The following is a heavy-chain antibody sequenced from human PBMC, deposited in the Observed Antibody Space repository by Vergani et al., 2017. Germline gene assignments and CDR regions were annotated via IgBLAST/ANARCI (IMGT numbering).Heavy chain of an antibody. D-gene: IGHD5-24*01. J-gene: IGHJ6*02. V-gene: IGHV3-7*01. Sequence: EVQLVESGGGLVQPGGSLRLSCAASGFTFSSYWMSWVRQAPGKGLEWVANIKQDGSEKHYVDSVKGRFTISRDNAKNSLYLQMNSLRAEDTAVYYCARVGRLMATITYYYYGMDVWGQGTTVTVSS. CDR3: ARVGRLMATITYYYYGMDV. CDR1: GFTFSSYW. CDR2: IKQDGSEK.